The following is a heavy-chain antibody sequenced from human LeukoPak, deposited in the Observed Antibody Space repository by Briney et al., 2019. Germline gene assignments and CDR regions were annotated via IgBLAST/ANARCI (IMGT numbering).Heavy chain of an antibody. V-gene: IGHV3-30*18. CDR2: ISKDGSKK. D-gene: IGHD5-18*01. J-gene: IGHJ4*02. Sequence: GGSLRLSCAASGFTFSSYGMHWVRQAPGKGLDWVAVISKDGSKKYYADSVKGRFTISRDNSKNTLSLLLSSLRAEDTAVYYCAKDRYSYAFEYSDSWGQGTLVTVSS. CDR3: AKDRYSYAFEYSDS. CDR1: GFTFSSYG.